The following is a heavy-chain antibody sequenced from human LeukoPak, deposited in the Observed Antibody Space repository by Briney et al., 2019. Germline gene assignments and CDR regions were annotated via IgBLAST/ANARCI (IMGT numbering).Heavy chain of an antibody. J-gene: IGHJ4*02. V-gene: IGHV4-38-2*01. CDR1: GYSISNGYY. CDR2: IDYSGST. CDR3: ARSKWDSSSSGIDY. D-gene: IGHD6-6*01. Sequence: SETLSLTCAVSGYSISNGYYWGWIRPPPEKGLEWIGSIDYSGSTYYNPSLKSRVTISVETSKNQFSLKLSSVTAADTAVYYCARSKWDSSSSGIDYWGQGTLVTVSS.